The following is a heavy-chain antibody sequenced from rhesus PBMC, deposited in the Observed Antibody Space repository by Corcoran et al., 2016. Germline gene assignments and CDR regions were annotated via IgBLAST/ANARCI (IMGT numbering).Heavy chain of an antibody. Sequence: QVQLQESGPGLVKPSETLSLTCAVSGGSISSTYWSWIRQPPGKGLEWIGRICGSAGPTAYNPSRKRRATLSTDTANNQFCLKLSSVTAADTAVYYCAGMIRAAAGILGDFDYWGQGVLVTVSS. V-gene: IGHV4-160*01. CDR2: ICGSAGPT. D-gene: IGHD6-31*01. CDR3: AGMIRAAAGILGDFDY. CDR1: GGSISSTY. J-gene: IGHJ4*01.